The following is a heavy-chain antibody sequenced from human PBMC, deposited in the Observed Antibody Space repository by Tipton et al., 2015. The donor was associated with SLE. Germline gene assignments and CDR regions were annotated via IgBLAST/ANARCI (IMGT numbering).Heavy chain of an antibody. Sequence: GLAKPSETLSLTCTVSGDSISSSGYYWVWIRQPPGKGLEWIGNIYHTGAIYYNPSLKSRVTISLDTSKNLFSLMLGSVTAAGTAVYYCARQFSLYSFDYWGQGTLVTVSS. J-gene: IGHJ4*02. D-gene: IGHD2-2*01. CDR1: GDSISSSGYY. CDR2: IYHTGAI. CDR3: ARQFSLYSFDY. V-gene: IGHV4-39*01.